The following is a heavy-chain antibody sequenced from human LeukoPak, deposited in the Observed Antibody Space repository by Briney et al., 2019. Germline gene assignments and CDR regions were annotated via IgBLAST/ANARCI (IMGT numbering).Heavy chain of an antibody. CDR2: MSLNSGDT. V-gene: IGHV1-8*01. CDR1: GYTFTSYD. CDR3: ARGPPNWGYDY. D-gene: IGHD7-27*01. Sequence: ASVKVTCKASGYTFTSYDFNWVRQATGQRPEWMGWMSLNSGDTGYAQKFQDRVTMTRNTSISTAYMELSSLRSDDTAVYYCARGPPNWGYDYWGPGTLVTVSS. J-gene: IGHJ4*02.